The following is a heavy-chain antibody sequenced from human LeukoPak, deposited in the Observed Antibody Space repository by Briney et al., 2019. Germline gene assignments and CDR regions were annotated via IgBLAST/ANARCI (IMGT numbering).Heavy chain of an antibody. J-gene: IGHJ4*02. D-gene: IGHD2-15*01. CDR1: GFTVSSTY. Sequence: GGSLRLSCAASGFTVSSTYMSWVRQAPGKGLEWVSVIYSGGNIYYIESVKGRFTNSRGTSKNTLYLQMNSLRAEDTAVYFCAGRHCSGGGCYFAGADPFDYWGQGTLVTVSS. CDR2: IYSGGNI. CDR3: AGRHCSGGGCYFAGADPFDY. V-gene: IGHV3-53*01.